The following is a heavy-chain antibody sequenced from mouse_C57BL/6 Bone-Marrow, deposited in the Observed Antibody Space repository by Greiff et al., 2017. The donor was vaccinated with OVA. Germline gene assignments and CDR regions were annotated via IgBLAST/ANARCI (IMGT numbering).Heavy chain of an antibody. CDR1: GYTFTSYW. Sequence: QVQLQQSGAELVQPGASVKLSCKASGYTFTSYWMHWVKQRPGRGLEWIGRIDPNSGGTKYNEKFKSKATLTVDNPSSTAYMQLSSLTSEDSAVYYCARSEGGYLRRYFDVWGTGTTVTVSS. CDR3: ARSEGGYLRRYFDV. D-gene: IGHD1-1*01. CDR2: IDPNSGGT. J-gene: IGHJ1*03. V-gene: IGHV1-72*01.